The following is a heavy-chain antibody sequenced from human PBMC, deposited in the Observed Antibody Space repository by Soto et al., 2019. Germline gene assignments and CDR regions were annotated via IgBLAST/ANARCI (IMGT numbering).Heavy chain of an antibody. D-gene: IGHD5-18*01. CDR2: INSAGNT. Sequence: SETLSLTCTVSGGSISGYFWNWIRQTPGKGLEWIGYINSAGNTNYNSSLKSRVTISVDRSKNELSLKLSSVTAADTAVYYCARRYGSCFDYWGQGTLVTVSS. J-gene: IGHJ4*02. CDR3: ARRYGSCFDY. V-gene: IGHV4-59*12. CDR1: GGSISGYF.